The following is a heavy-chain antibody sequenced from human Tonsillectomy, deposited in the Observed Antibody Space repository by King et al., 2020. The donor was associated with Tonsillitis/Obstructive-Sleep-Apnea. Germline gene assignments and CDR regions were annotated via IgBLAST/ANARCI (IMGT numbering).Heavy chain of an antibody. D-gene: IGHD6-19*01. J-gene: IGHJ5*02. CDR3: AKDFAAVTGDPGS. CDR1: GFTFSTYA. CDR2: ISVSNGGT. V-gene: IGHV3-23*04. Sequence: VQLVESGGGLVQPGGSLRLSCVASGFTFSTYAMTWVRQAPGKGPEWVSGISVSNGGTYYADSVKGRFTISRDNSKNTLYLQMNSLRADDTALYYCAKDFAAVTGDPGSWGQGTLVTVSS.